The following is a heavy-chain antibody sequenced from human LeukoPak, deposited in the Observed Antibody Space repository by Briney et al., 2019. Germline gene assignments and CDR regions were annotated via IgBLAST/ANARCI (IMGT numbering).Heavy chain of an antibody. V-gene: IGHV3-33*01. J-gene: IGHJ6*02. CDR2: IWYDGSNK. Sequence: GRSLRLSCAVSGFTFSSYGMHWVRQAPGKGLEWVAVIWYDGSNKYYADSVKGRFTISRDNSKNTLYLQMNSLRAEDTAVYYCARGSGYSYEKYYYYGMDVWGQGTTVTVSS. CDR1: GFTFSSYG. D-gene: IGHD5-18*01. CDR3: ARGSGYSYEKYYYYGMDV.